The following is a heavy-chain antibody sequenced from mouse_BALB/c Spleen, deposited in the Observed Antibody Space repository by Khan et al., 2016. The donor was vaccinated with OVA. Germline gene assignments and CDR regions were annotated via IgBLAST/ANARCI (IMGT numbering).Heavy chain of an antibody. CDR1: GYTFTTYW. V-gene: IGHV1-53*01. Sequence: QVQLQQPGTELVKPGASVKLSCEASGYTFTTYWMHWVKLRPGQGFEWIGEINPNNGGTNYNEKFKKKATLTVDKSSSTAYMQLSSLTSEDSAVYYCTIGNYPYYTLHYWGQGTSVTVSS. J-gene: IGHJ4*01. D-gene: IGHD2-1*01. CDR3: TIGNYPYYTLHY. CDR2: INPNNGGT.